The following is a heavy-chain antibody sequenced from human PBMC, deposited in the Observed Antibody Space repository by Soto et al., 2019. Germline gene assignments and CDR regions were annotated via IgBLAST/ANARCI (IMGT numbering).Heavy chain of an antibody. V-gene: IGHV1-3*01. J-gene: IGHJ6*02. CDR3: AKDFSNVTRPLARPVLLWFGPNHPMDV. Sequence: GASVKVSCKASGYTFTSYAMHWVRQAPGQRLEWMGWINAGNGNTKYSQKFQGRVTITRDASASTAYMELSSLRAEDTAVYYCAKDFSNVTRPLARPVLLWFGPNHPMDVWGQGTTVTVSS. D-gene: IGHD3-10*01. CDR2: INAGNGNT. CDR1: GYTFTSYA.